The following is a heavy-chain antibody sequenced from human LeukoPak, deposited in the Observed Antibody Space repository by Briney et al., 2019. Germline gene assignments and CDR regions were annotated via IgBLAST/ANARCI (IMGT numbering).Heavy chain of an antibody. J-gene: IGHJ4*02. D-gene: IGHD6-19*01. CDR2: ISSSSSTI. CDR3: AKDNSSGWLVY. CDR1: GFTFSSYS. V-gene: IGHV3-48*01. Sequence: GGSLRLSCAASGFTFSSYSMNWVRQAPGKGLEWVSYISSSSSTIYYADSVKGRFTISRDNAKNSLYLQMNSLRAEDTALYYCAKDNSSGWLVYWGQGTLVTVSS.